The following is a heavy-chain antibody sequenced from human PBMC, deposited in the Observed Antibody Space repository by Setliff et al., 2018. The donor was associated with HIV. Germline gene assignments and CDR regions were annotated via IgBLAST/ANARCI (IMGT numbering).Heavy chain of an antibody. CDR3: VRGIGTRYNYYMDV. V-gene: IGHV4-4*07. CDR2: IYTSGNM. CDR1: GASISSYY. J-gene: IGHJ6*03. D-gene: IGHD1-20*01. Sequence: PSETLSLTCTVSGASISSYYWNWFRQPAGKGLESLGRIYTSGNMIYNPSLKSRVTMSADTSRNQLSLKLSSVTAADTAVYYCVRGIGTRYNYYMDVWGIGTTVTVSS.